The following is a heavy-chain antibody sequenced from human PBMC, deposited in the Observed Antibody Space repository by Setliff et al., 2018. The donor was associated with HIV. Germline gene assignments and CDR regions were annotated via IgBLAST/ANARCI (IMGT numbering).Heavy chain of an antibody. CDR3: VRTRELYWFAL. Sequence: GGSLRLSCAASGFTFDDYGMSWVRQRPGKGLEWVGGITWNGESTGYADSLKGRVTISRDNAANSVYLQMDSLRPEDTALYYGVRTRELYWFALWGQGTLVTVSS. CDR1: GFTFDDYG. J-gene: IGHJ5*02. V-gene: IGHV3-20*04. D-gene: IGHD1-26*01. CDR2: ITWNGEST.